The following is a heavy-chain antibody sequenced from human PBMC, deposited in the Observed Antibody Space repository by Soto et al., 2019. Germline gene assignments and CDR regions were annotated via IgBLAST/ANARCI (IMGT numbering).Heavy chain of an antibody. D-gene: IGHD3-3*01. CDR1: GFTSSSYW. CDR2: IKQDGSEK. V-gene: IGHV3-7*03. J-gene: IGHJ5*02. CDR3: ARHLEWLLWAPNWFDP. Sequence: VGSLRLSCAASGFTSSSYWMSWVRQAPGKGLEWVANIKQDGSEKYYADSVKGRFTISRDNAKNSLYLQMNSLRAEDTAVYYCARHLEWLLWAPNWFDPWGQGTLVTVSS.